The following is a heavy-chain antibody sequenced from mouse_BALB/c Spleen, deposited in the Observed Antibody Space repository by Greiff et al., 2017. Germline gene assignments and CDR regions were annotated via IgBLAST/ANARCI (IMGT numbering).Heavy chain of an antibody. CDR1: GFTFSSYA. J-gene: IGHJ3*01. CDR3: ARGLDGYYGFAY. V-gene: IGHV5-6-5*01. Sequence: EAKLMESGGGLVKPGGSLKLSCAASGFTFSSYAMSWVRQTPEKRLEWVASISSGGSTYYPDSVKGRFTISRDNARNILYLQMSSLRSEDTAMYYCARGLDGYYGFAYWGQGTLVTVSA. D-gene: IGHD2-3*01. CDR2: ISSGGST.